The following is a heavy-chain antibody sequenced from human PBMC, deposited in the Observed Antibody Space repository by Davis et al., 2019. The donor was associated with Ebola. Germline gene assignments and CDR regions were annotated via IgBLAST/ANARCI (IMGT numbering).Heavy chain of an antibody. CDR3: AREPFVNSGYGYGMDV. CDR2: IYYSGST. J-gene: IGHJ6*02. D-gene: IGHD5-12*01. CDR1: GGSISSSSYY. V-gene: IGHV4-39*02. Sequence: SETLSLTCTVSGGSISSSSYYWGWIRQPPGMGLEWIGSIYYSGSTYYNPSLKSRVTISVDTSKNQFSLNLSSVTAAATAVYYCAREPFVNSGYGYGMDVWGQGTTVTVSS.